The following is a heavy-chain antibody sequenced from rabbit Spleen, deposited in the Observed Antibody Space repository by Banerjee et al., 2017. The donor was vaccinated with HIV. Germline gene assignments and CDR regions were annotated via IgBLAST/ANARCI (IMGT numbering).Heavy chain of an antibody. D-gene: IGHD1-1*01. CDR3: ARDTSTSFSTYGMDL. J-gene: IGHJ6*01. V-gene: IGHV1S40*01. CDR2: INGVTGKA. Sequence: QSLEESGGGLVQPEGSLALTCKASGFSFSSNYYMCWVRQAPGKGLEWIACINGVTGKAVYASWAKGRFTFSKTSSTTVTLQMTSLTAADTATYFCARDTSTSFSTYGMDLWGPGTLVTVS. CDR1: GFSFSSNYY.